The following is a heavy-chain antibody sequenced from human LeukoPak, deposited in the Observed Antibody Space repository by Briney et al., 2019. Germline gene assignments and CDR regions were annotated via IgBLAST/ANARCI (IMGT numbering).Heavy chain of an antibody. Sequence: SETLSLTCTVSGGSISSYYWSWIRQPPGKGLEWIGYIYYSGSTNYNPSLKSRVTISVDTSKNQFSLKLSSVTAADTAVYYCARLTTKFRFLEWANFDYWGQGTLVTVSS. CDR3: ARLTTKFRFLEWANFDY. D-gene: IGHD3-3*01. J-gene: IGHJ4*02. CDR1: GGSISSYY. V-gene: IGHV4-59*08. CDR2: IYYSGST.